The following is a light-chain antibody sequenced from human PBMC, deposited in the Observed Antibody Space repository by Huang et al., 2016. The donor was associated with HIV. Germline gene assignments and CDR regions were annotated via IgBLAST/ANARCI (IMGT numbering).Light chain of an antibody. CDR1: QSLLTNSNKANY. Sequence: DIVMTQSPDSLTVSLGERATINCKSRQSLLTNSNKANYLVWYQQKPGQPPKLLISWASARESGVPDRFSGNGSGTDFTLTISSLQAEDVAVYYCQQYYTTPVTFGGGTKVEI. CDR3: QQYYTTPVT. J-gene: IGKJ4*01. V-gene: IGKV4-1*01. CDR2: WAS.